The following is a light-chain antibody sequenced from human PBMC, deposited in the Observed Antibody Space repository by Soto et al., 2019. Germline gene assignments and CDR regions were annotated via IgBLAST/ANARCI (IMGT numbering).Light chain of an antibody. Sequence: MAHSADSLSVFLVDRATIHCQSSQSIFYSSNNKNYLTWYQQKPAQPPKLLMYWASTRESGVPDRFSGSGSGTDFTLTISSLQAQDVAVYYCQQHYSTPWTFGQGTKVDI. CDR1: QSIFYSSNNKNY. V-gene: IGKV4-1*01. J-gene: IGKJ1*01. CDR2: WAS. CDR3: QQHYSTPWT.